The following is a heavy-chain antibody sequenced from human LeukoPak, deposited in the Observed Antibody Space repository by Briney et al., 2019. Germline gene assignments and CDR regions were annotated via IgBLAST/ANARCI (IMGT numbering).Heavy chain of an antibody. Sequence: VASVKVSCKASGYTFTSYYMHWVRQAPGQGLEWMGILYPSGGSTSYAQKFQGRVTMTRDTSTSTVYMELSSLRSEDTAVYYCARDRYCSSTSCYDGMDVWGQGTTVTVSS. CDR2: LYPSGGST. CDR1: GYTFTSYY. V-gene: IGHV1-46*01. D-gene: IGHD2-2*01. J-gene: IGHJ6*02. CDR3: ARDRYCSSTSCYDGMDV.